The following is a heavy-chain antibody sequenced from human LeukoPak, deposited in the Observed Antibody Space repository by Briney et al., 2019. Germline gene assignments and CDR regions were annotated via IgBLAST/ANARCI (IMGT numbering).Heavy chain of an antibody. V-gene: IGHV4-38-2*02. CDR1: GYSISSGYY. J-gene: IGHJ6*03. Sequence: NPSETLSLTCSVSGYSISSGYYWGWIRQPPGKGLEWIGEINHSGSTNYNPSLKSRVTISVDTSKNQFSLKLSSVTAADTAVYYCASNARDILTGYFYHYYYMDVWGKGTTVTVSS. CDR2: INHSGST. CDR3: ASNARDILTGYFYHYYYMDV. D-gene: IGHD3-9*01.